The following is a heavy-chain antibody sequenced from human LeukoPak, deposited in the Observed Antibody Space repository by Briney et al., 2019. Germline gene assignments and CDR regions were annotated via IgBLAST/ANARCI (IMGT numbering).Heavy chain of an antibody. V-gene: IGHV3-7*01. CDR2: INQDGGEK. CDR3: ARYRHLYY. D-gene: IGHD3-16*01. Sequence: GGSLRLSCAASGFTFSGSWMSWVRQAPGKGLEWVASINQDGGEKYSLDSVKGRFTISRDNTKSSLYLQMNSLRAEDTAMFYCARYRHLYYWGQGTLVTVSS. CDR1: GFTFSGSW. J-gene: IGHJ4*02.